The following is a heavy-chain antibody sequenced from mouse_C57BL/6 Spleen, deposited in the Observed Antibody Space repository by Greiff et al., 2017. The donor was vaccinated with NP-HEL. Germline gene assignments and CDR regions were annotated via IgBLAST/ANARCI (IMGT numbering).Heavy chain of an antibody. J-gene: IGHJ2*01. CDR3: ARSDYPYFDY. CDR2: INPSTGGT. CDR1: GYSFTGYY. Sequence: VHVKQSGPELVKPGASVKISCKASGYSFTGYYMNWVKQSPEKSLEWIGEINPSTGGTTYNQKFKAKATLTVDKSSSTAYMQLKSLTSEDSAVYYCARSDYPYFDYWGQGTTLTVSS. V-gene: IGHV1-42*01. D-gene: IGHD5-5*01.